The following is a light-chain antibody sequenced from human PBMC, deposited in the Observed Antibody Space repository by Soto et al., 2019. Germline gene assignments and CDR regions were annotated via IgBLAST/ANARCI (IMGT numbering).Light chain of an antibody. V-gene: IGKV3-11*01. CDR2: AAS. Sequence: EIVLTQSPATLSLSPGERATLSCRASRSVGNNLAWYQKKPGQAPGLLIYAASTWANGIPARFSGSGSGTGVTLTISSPGPEDFAVYYCQQHADCPLTFGGGTKVEIK. J-gene: IGKJ4*01. CDR3: QQHADCPLT. CDR1: RSVGNN.